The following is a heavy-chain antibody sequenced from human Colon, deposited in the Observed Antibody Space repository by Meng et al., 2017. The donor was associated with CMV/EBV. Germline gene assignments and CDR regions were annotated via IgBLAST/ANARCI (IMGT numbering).Heavy chain of an antibody. V-gene: IGHV1-2*06. J-gene: IGHJ4*02. Sequence: KASGHTFADYYIHWVRQAPGQGPEWMGRINPNSGGSNYAEMFQGRVTLTRDTSINTVYMELSSLRSDGTAVYYCASYGSGTSSIFDYWGQGTLVTVSS. CDR3: ASYGSGTSSIFDY. CDR2: INPNSGGS. CDR1: GHTFADYY. D-gene: IGHD3-10*01.